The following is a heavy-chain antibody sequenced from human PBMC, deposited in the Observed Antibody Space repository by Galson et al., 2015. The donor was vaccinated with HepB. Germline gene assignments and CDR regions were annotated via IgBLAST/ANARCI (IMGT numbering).Heavy chain of an antibody. J-gene: IGHJ6*02. CDR1: GFTFGGSG. CDR2: IRNGANYYAT. D-gene: IGHD3/OR15-3a*01. V-gene: IGHV3-73*01. CDR3: TRPGYGSSWFLDYAHGVDV. Sequence: SLRLSCAASGFTFGGSGIHWVRQAPGKGLEWVGRIRNGANYYATAYAPSVRGRFTVSRDDLKSTAYLQMNSLTPEDTAVYYCTRPGYGSSWFLDYAHGVDVWGQGTTAIVS.